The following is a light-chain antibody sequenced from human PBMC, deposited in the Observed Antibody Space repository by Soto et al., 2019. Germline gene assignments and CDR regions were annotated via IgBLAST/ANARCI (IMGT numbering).Light chain of an antibody. CDR1: SGDVGTYKL. J-gene: IGLJ2*01. V-gene: IGLV2-23*03. CDR2: EGT. Sequence: QSALTQPASVSGSPGQSITISCTGTSGDVGTYKLVSWYQHHPGKVPRLMIYEGTKRPSGVSDRFSGSKSGNTASLTISGLQAEDEADYYCCSYAGSSTFVVFGGGTKLPVL. CDR3: CSYAGSSTFVV.